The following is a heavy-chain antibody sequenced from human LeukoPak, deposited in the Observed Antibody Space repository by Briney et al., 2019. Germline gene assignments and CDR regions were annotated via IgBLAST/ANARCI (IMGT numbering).Heavy chain of an antibody. CDR2: IWYDGSNK. CDR3: ARAIGTVSDY. V-gene: IGHV3-33*08. Sequence: GGSLRLSCAASGFTFSSYAMSWVRQAPGKGLEWVAVIWYDGSNKYYGDSVKGRFTISRDNSKNTLYLQMNSLRAEDTAVYYCARAIGTVSDYWGQGTLVTVSS. D-gene: IGHD1-14*01. J-gene: IGHJ4*02. CDR1: GFTFSSYA.